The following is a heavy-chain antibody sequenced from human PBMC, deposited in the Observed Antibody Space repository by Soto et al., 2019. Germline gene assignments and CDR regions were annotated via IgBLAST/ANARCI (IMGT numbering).Heavy chain of an antibody. D-gene: IGHD6-13*01. CDR3: ARHGTGLSSSWFDFDY. CDR1: GGSISSYY. J-gene: IGHJ4*02. CDR2: IYYSGST. V-gene: IGHV4-59*08. Sequence: PSETLSLTCTVSGGSISSYYWSWIRQPPGKGLEWIGYIYYSGSTNYNPSLKSRVTISVDTSKNQFSLKLSSVTAADTAVYYCARHGTGLSSSWFDFDYWGQGTLVTVSS.